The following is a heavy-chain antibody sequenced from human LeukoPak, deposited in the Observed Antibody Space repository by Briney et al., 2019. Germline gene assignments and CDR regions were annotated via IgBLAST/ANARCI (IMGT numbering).Heavy chain of an antibody. CDR2: IIPIFGTA. CDR3: ARDLGRSTVTTRPDY. J-gene: IGHJ4*02. CDR1: GGTFSSYA. Sequence: SVKVSCKASGGTFSSYAFSWVRQAPGQGLEWMGGIIPIFGTANYAQKLQGRVTMTTDTSTSTAYMELRSLRSDDTAVYYCARDLGRSTVTTRPDYWGQGTLVTVSS. V-gene: IGHV1-69*05. D-gene: IGHD4-11*01.